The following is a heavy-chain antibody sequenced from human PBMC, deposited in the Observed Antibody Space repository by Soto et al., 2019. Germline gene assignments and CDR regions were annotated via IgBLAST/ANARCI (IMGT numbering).Heavy chain of an antibody. V-gene: IGHV3-7*05. D-gene: IGHD3-10*01. Sequence: EVQLVESGGGLVQPGGSLRLSCGVSGFTFGDYWMPWVRQAAGKGLEWVANMNQDGSENFYVDSVKGRFTISRDNAKNSLYLHMNSLRAEDTAVYTCASQRISYAMDLWGQGTTVTVSS. CDR3: ASQRISYAMDL. CDR1: GFTFGDYW. CDR2: MNQDGSEN. J-gene: IGHJ6*02.